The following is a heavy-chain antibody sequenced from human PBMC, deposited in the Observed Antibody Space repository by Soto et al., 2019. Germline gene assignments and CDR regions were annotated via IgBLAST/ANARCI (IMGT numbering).Heavy chain of an antibody. CDR1: GGSISSYY. CDR3: ARHNYGSGSTYFDY. CDR2: IYDSGST. Sequence: QVQLQESGPGLVKPSETLSLTCTVSGGSISSYYWSWIRQPPGKGLEWIGYIYDSGSTNYNPSLKRRIPIPVDTSKNHFSLKLNSMTAADTAVYYCARHNYGSGSTYFDYWGQGTLVTVSS. D-gene: IGHD3-10*01. J-gene: IGHJ4*02. V-gene: IGHV4-59*08.